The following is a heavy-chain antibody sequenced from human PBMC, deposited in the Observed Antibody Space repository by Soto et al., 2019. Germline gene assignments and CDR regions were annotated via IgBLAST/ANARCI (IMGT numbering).Heavy chain of an antibody. D-gene: IGHD1-26*01. CDR3: ARGLVGASTAFDS. CDR2: IDPSDSYT. V-gene: IGHV5-10-1*01. J-gene: IGHJ4*02. Sequence: EVQLVQSGAEVKKPGESLRISCEGSGYSFTSYWISWVRQMPGKGLEWMGRIDPSDSYTNYSPSFQGHVTLSADKSISTAYLQWSSLKASDTAMYYCARGLVGASTAFDSWGQGTLVTVSS. CDR1: GYSFTSYW.